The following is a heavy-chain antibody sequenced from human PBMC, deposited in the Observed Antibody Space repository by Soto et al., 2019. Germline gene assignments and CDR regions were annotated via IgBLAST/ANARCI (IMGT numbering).Heavy chain of an antibody. V-gene: IGHV3-33*01. D-gene: IGHD6-6*01. Sequence: PGGSLRLSCSASLFTFSNYAIHWVRQAPGRGLEWVAVIWFNGTNKYYPDSVKGRFTISRDNSKNTLYLQMDSLRAEDTAVYYWAREIGHSSSYPDSYVGAFWGKWT. CDR3: AREIGHSSSYPDSYVGAF. CDR2: IWFNGTNK. J-gene: IGHJ6*03. CDR1: LFTFSNYA.